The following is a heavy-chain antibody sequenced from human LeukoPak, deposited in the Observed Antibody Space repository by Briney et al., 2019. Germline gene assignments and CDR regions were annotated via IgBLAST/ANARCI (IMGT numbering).Heavy chain of an antibody. Sequence: SVKVSCKGSGCTFSSYAIGWVRQAPGQGLEWMGGIIPIFGTANYAQKFQGRVTITANESTSTAYMELSSLRSEDTAVYYCVGYCSSTSCEELDYWGQGTLVTVSS. J-gene: IGHJ4*02. V-gene: IGHV1-69*13. CDR3: VGYCSSTSCEELDY. D-gene: IGHD2-2*01. CDR1: GCTFSSYA. CDR2: IIPIFGTA.